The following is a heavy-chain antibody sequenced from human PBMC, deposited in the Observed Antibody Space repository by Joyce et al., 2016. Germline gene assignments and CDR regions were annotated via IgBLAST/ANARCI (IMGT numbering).Heavy chain of an antibody. CDR2: IYYSGST. D-gene: IGHD6-6*01. CDR3: ARDRGSSSFFYYYYYMDV. J-gene: IGHJ6*03. Sequence: LVKPSETLSLTCTVSGGSISSYYWNWIRQPPGKGLEWIGYIYYSGSTNYNPSLKSRVTISVDTSKNQFSLKLSSVTAADTAVYYCARDRGSSSFFYYYYYMDVWGKGTTVTVSS. CDR1: GGSISSYY. V-gene: IGHV4-59*01.